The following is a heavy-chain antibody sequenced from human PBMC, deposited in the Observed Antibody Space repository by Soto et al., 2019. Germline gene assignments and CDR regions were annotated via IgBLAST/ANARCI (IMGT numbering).Heavy chain of an antibody. CDR2: ISTYSGNT. J-gene: IGHJ4*01. CDR1: CYSISAYG. D-gene: IGHD3-10*01. CDR3: ARDSGYGSGASVNHYLDY. V-gene: IGHV1-18*03. Sequence: GASVQVSLKDSCYSISAYGICWVRQAPGQGLQWMGWISTYSGNTNYAQDFRDRLTMTTDTSTNTAYMELRSLRSDDMAVYYCARDSGYGSGASVNHYLDYWGHGTLVTVSS.